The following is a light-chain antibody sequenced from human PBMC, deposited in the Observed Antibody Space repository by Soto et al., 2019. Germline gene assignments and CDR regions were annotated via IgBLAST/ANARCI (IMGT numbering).Light chain of an antibody. V-gene: IGKV1-5*03. J-gene: IGKJ4*01. Sequence: DIQMTQSPSTLSASVGDRVTITCRASQNIFKWLAWYQQRPGAAPKLLIYKASSLESGVPSRFSGSGSGTEFTLTISSLQSDDFATYYCQQYNSYPLTFGGGTKVDIK. CDR1: QNIFKW. CDR2: KAS. CDR3: QQYNSYPLT.